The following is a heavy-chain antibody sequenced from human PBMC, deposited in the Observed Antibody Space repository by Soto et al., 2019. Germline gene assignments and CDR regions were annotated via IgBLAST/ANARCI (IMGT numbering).Heavy chain of an antibody. Sequence: ASVKVSCKASGYTFTNYAIHWVRQAPGQRLEWMGWINTLNGNAKYSQNFQDRVTITRDTSATTAYMELSSLRSEDTAVYYCARFFLTVYYAPLNPGGGGPRVTVPS. CDR3: ARFFLTVYYAPLNP. D-gene: IGHD3-9*01. J-gene: IGHJ5*02. V-gene: IGHV1-3*04. CDR2: INTLNGNA. CDR1: GYTFTNYA.